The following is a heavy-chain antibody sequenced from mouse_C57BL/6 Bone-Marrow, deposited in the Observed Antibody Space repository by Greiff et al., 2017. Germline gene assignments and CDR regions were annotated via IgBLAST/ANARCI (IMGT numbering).Heavy chain of an antibody. V-gene: IGHV1-78*01. CDR1: GYTFTDHT. J-gene: IGHJ3*01. D-gene: IGHD1-1*01. Sequence: QVQLQQSDAELVKPGASVKISCKVSGYTFTDHTIHWMKQRPEQGLEWIGYIYPRDGSTKYNEKFKGKATLTADKSSSTAYMQLNSLTSEDSAVYFCARLPDYYYGSAWFAYWGQGTLVTVSA. CDR2: IYPRDGST. CDR3: ARLPDYYYGSAWFAY.